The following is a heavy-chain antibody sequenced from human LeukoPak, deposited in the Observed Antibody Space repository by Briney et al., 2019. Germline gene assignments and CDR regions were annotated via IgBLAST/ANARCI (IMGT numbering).Heavy chain of an antibody. V-gene: IGHV1-69*13. CDR1: GDTFSSYA. CDR3: ARLKRGIGAAGTSLRGWFDP. Sequence: ASVKVSCKASGDTFSSYAITWVRQAPGQGLEWMGGIIPIFDTSNYAQKFQGRVTFTSDDSTSTAYMELSSLRSEDTAVYYCARLKRGIGAAGTSLRGWFDPWGQGTLVTVSS. CDR2: IIPIFDTS. D-gene: IGHD6-13*01. J-gene: IGHJ5*02.